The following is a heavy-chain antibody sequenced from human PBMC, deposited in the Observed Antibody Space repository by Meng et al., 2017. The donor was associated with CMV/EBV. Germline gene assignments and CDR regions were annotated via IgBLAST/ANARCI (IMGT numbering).Heavy chain of an antibody. J-gene: IGHJ4*02. CDR2: IIPILGRA. Sequence: SVKVSCKASGGTFSSYTISWGRQAPGQGLEGMGRIIPILGRANYAQKFQGRVTITADKSTSTGYMELSSRRSEDTAVYYCGSGGNSGTILNWGQGTLVTVSS. CDR1: GGTFSSYT. V-gene: IGHV1-69*02. D-gene: IGHD1-26*01. CDR3: GSGGNSGTILN.